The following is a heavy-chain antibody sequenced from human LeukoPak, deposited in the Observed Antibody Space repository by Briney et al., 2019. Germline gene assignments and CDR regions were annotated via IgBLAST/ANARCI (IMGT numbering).Heavy chain of an antibody. D-gene: IGHD3-10*01. CDR3: ARAGPHYYGSGSYYFDY. Sequence: PSETLSLTCTVSGGPISSYYWSWIRQPPGKGLEWIGYIYYSGSTNYNPSLKSRVTISVDTSKNQFSLKLSSVTAADTAVYYCARAGPHYYGSGSYYFDYWGQGTLVTVSS. J-gene: IGHJ4*02. CDR1: GGPISSYY. CDR2: IYYSGST. V-gene: IGHV4-59*01.